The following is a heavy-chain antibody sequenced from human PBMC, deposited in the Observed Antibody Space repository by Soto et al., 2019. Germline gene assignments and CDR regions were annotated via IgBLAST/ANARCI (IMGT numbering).Heavy chain of an antibody. CDR1: AGTFPHYA. CDR2: IIPVLGTT. J-gene: IGHJ5*02. Sequence: GASVKVSCKASAGTFPHYALSLVRQAPGQGLEWIGGIIPVLGTTTYAQKLQGRVSIIADESANTVYMELSRLTSEDTAVYYCACSWGNSLKNWLDPWGQGTLVTVS. CDR3: ACSWGNSLKNWLDP. V-gene: IGHV1-69*13. D-gene: IGHD6-13*01.